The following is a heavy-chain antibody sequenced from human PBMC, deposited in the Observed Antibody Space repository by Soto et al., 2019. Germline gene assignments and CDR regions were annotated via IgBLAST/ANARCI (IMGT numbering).Heavy chain of an antibody. V-gene: IGHV1-69*06. CDR3: ARDKQWLAPKDYYYYGMDV. Sequence: GASVKVSCKASGGTLSSYAISWVRQAPGQGLEWMGGIIPIFGTANYAQKFQGRVTITADKSTSTAYMELSSLRSEDTAVYYCARDKQWLAPKDYYYYGMDVWGQGTTVTVSS. J-gene: IGHJ6*02. CDR2: IIPIFGTA. D-gene: IGHD6-19*01. CDR1: GGTLSSYA.